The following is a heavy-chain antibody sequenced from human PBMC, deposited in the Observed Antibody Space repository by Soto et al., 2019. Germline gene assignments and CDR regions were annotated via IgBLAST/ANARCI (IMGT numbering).Heavy chain of an antibody. CDR1: GGSIGSGDIY. Sequence: SDTLSLTCTVSGGSIGSGDIYRRWIRQPLGRGLECIDYIYMSGSAYYNTTINRRLTISTDSSKNQFSLKVSSVTAADTAVYYCARARGHPYSRPYGMDVWGQGTTVTVYS. V-gene: IGHV4-30-4*01. CDR2: IYMSGSA. J-gene: IGHJ6*02. CDR3: ARARGHPYSRPYGMDV. D-gene: IGHD1-1*01.